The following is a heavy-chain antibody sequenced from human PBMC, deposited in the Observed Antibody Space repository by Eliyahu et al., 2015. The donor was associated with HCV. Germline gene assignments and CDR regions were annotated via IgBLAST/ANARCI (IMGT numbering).Heavy chain of an antibody. D-gene: IGHD2-21*02. CDR2: ITSTGSAT. J-gene: IGHJ2*01. Sequence: LXSXGDLVQPGGSLRLSCAASGFSFSFYAMAWVRQAPGKGLEWVSGITSTGSATYYADSVKGRFTISRDSSESMLFLQMNRLAADDTAIYYCAKDLGGDNYDWYFDVWGRGTLVTVSS. CDR3: AKDLGGDNYDWYFDV. CDR1: GFSFSFYA. V-gene: IGHV3-23*01.